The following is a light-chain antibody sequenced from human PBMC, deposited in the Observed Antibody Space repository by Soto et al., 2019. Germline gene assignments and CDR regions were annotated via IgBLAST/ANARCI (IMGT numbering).Light chain of an antibody. CDR3: QQAYSFPLT. J-gene: IGKJ4*01. V-gene: IGKV1-12*01. Sequence: DIQMTQSPSSVSASVGDRVTITCRASQAIDSWLAWYQQKPGEAPKLLIFTGSLLHSGVPPRFSGSGSGTDFTLTISSLQPEDFATYYCQQAYSFPLTFGGGTKVEMK. CDR1: QAIDSW. CDR2: TGS.